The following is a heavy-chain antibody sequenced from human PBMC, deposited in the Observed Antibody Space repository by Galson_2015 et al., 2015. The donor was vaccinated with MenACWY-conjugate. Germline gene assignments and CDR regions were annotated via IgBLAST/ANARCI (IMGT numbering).Heavy chain of an antibody. V-gene: IGHV5-51*01. CDR3: ARHPPGGRGMDV. Sequence: QSGAEVKKPGESLTIFCKGSGYSFSTYWIAWVRQLPGKGLEWMGLISPGDSNTRYSPAFHGQVTISADKSISTAYLQLHSLQASDAAMYYCARHPPGGRGMDVWGQGTTVTVSS. J-gene: IGHJ6*02. CDR1: GYSFSTYW. D-gene: IGHD1-26*01. CDR2: ISPGDSNT.